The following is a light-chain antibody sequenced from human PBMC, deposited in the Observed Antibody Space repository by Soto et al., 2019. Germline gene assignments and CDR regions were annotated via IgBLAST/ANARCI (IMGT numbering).Light chain of an antibody. CDR1: QGIRSD. V-gene: IGKV1-6*01. Sequence: AIQMTQSPSSLSASVGDRVTITCRASQGIRSDLGWYQQKPGKAPKLLIYAASSLQSGVPSRFSGSESGADFTLNISSLQPEDFATYYCLQDYNYPWTFGQGTKVEIK. J-gene: IGKJ1*01. CDR3: LQDYNYPWT. CDR2: AAS.